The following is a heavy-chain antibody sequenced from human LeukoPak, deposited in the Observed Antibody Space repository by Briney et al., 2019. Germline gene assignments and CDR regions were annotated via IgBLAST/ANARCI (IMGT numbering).Heavy chain of an antibody. D-gene: IGHD1-14*01. CDR1: GFTVSSNS. CDR2: IYSDNT. J-gene: IGHJ3*02. V-gene: IGHV3-53*01. Sequence: GGSLRLSCTVSGFTVSSNSMSWVRQAPGKGLEWVSFIYSDNTHYSDSVKGRFTISRDNSKNTLYLQMNSLRAEDTAVYYCARLRPPLPPSSGGTTEVFDAFDIWGQGTMVTVSS. CDR3: ARLRPPLPPSSGGTTEVFDAFDI.